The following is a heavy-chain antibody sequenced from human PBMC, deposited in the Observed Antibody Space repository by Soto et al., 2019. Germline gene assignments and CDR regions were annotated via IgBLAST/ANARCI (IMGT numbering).Heavy chain of an antibody. D-gene: IGHD6-13*01. CDR3: ASSIAAVNTGLPY. CDR2: ISRSSSLI. Sequence: EVQLVESGGGLVQTGGSLRLSCAASGFTFENYGMNWARQAPGKGLEWVSYISRSSSLIYYADSVKGRFTISRDNAESSLYLQMNSLRADDTAVYYCASSIAAVNTGLPYWGQGTLVTVSS. V-gene: IGHV3-48*01. J-gene: IGHJ4*02. CDR1: GFTFENYG.